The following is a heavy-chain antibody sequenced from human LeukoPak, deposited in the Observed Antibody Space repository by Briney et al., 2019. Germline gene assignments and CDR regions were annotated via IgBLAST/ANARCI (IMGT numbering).Heavy chain of an antibody. V-gene: IGHV3-23*01. D-gene: IGHD2-21*02. Sequence: GGSLRLSCAASGFTFSNYALSWVRQAPGKELEWVSDISGSGGSTYYADSVKGRFTISRDNSKNTMYLQMNSLRAEDTAVYYCARIVVVTAKSDYWGQGTLVTVSS. CDR2: ISGSGGST. CDR3: ARIVVVTAKSDY. CDR1: GFTFSNYA. J-gene: IGHJ4*02.